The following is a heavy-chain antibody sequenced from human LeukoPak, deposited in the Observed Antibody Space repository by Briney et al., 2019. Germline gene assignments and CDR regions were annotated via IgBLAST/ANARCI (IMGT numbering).Heavy chain of an antibody. CDR1: GYSISSGYY. J-gene: IGHJ3*02. CDR3: ARVLEYSSSSDAFDI. D-gene: IGHD6-6*01. V-gene: IGHV4-38-2*02. Sequence: SETLSLTCTVSGYSISSGYYWGWIRQPPGKGLEWIGSIYHSGSTYYNPSLKSRVTISVDTSKNQFSLKLSSVTAADTAVYYCARVLEYSSSSDAFDIWGQGTMVTVSS. CDR2: IYHSGST.